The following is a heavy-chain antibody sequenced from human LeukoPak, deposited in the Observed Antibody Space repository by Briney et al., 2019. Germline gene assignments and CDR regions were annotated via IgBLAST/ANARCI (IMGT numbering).Heavy chain of an antibody. CDR2: ISWNSGSI. J-gene: IGHJ3*02. CDR1: GFTFDDYA. V-gene: IGHV3-9*03. Sequence: GGSLRLSCAASGFTFDDYAMHWVRQAPGKGLEWVSGISWNSGSIGYADSVKGRFTISRDNAKNSLYLQMNSLRAEDMALYYCAKEPDAFDIWGQGTMVTVSS. CDR3: AKEPDAFDI.